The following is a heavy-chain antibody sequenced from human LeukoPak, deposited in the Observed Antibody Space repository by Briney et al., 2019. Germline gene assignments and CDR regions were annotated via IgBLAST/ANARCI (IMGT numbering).Heavy chain of an antibody. CDR1: GGSVSDYY. D-gene: IGHD3-10*01. CDR3: ARKRTPPRITMVRGVFNWFDP. V-gene: IGHV4-34*01. Sequence: SETLSLTCTVSGGSVSDYYWSWIRQPPGKGLEWIGEINHSGSTNYNPSLKSRVTISVDTSKNQFSLKLSSVTAADTAVYYCARKRTPPRITMVRGVFNWFDPWGQGTLVTVSS. J-gene: IGHJ5*02. CDR2: INHSGST.